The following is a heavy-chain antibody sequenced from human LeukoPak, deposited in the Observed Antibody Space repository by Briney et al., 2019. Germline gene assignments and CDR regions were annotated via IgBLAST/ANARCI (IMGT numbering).Heavy chain of an antibody. CDR1: GYTFTSYG. CDR3: ARDGYQPLDVTYFQH. J-gene: IGHJ1*01. D-gene: IGHD2-2*01. CDR2: ISAYNGNT. Sequence: ASVKVSCKASGYTFTSYGIIWVRQAPGQGLEWMGWISAYNGNTNYPQKLQGRVTMTTDTSTSTAYMELRSLRSDDTAVYYCARDGYQPLDVTYFQHWGQGTLVTVSS. V-gene: IGHV1-18*01.